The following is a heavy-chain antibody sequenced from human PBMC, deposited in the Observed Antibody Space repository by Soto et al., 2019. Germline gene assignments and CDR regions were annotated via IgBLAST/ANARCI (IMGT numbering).Heavy chain of an antibody. CDR3: ARDGSERPATY. Sequence: QVQLQESGPGLVKPSETLSLTCTVSGGSISTYYWIWIRQPPGKGLEWIGVFYNGGTTNYSPSLKSRVTISVDTSKIQFSLKLNSVTAADTAVYYCARDGSERPATYWGQGILVTVSS. J-gene: IGHJ4*02. V-gene: IGHV4-59*01. D-gene: IGHD3-10*01. CDR1: GGSISTYY. CDR2: FYNGGTT.